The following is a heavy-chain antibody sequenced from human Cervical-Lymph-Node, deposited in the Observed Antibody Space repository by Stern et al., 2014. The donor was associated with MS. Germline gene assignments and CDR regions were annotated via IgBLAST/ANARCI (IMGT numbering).Heavy chain of an antibody. J-gene: IGHJ4*02. Sequence: EVQLVESGGGLVQPGGSLRLSCAASGFTFSSYAMSWVRQAPGKGLEWVSAIGCTDDRTYYAVSVEGRFTISRANSKNTLYLQMNSLGVEDTAVYYCAKAYSGYSPGDYWGQGTLVTVSS. V-gene: IGHV3-23*04. CDR1: GFTFSSYA. CDR2: IGCTDDRT. CDR3: AKAYSGYSPGDY. D-gene: IGHD5-12*01.